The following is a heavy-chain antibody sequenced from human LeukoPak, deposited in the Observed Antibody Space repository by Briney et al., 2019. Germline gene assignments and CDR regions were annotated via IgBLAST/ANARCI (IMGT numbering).Heavy chain of an antibody. J-gene: IGHJ4*02. CDR2: IHSGDNT. CDR3: ASLTRDY. V-gene: IGHV3-53*01. Sequence: GGSLRLSCAASGFTVSSNYMTWVRQAPGEGLEWVSVIHSGDNTYYADSVKGRFTISRDNSKNTFYLQMNSLRVEDTAVYYCASLTRDYWGQGTLVTVSS. D-gene: IGHD4/OR15-4a*01. CDR1: GFTVSSNY.